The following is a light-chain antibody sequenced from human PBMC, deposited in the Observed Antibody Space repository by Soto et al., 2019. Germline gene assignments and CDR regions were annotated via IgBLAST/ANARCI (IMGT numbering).Light chain of an antibody. CDR3: SAWDDSVNGWV. CDR2: SND. J-gene: IGLJ3*02. CDR1: ASNIADNT. Sequence: QAVVTQPPSASGTPGQRVTMSCSGSASNIADNTVNWYQQLPGTAPKLLIYSNDQRPSGVPDRFSGSKSGTSASLAISGLQSEDEADYYCSAWDDSVNGWVFGGGTKLTVL. V-gene: IGLV1-44*01.